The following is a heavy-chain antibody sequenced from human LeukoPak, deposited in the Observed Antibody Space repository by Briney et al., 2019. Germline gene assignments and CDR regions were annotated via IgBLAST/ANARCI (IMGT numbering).Heavy chain of an antibody. Sequence: GGSLRLSCEASEFTFSSYWMSWVRQAPGKGLEWVANINQDGGQIYYLESVKGRFTVSRDNAKNSLYLQMNSLRAEDTAVYYCARLGARQMLEYWGQGTLVTVSS. V-gene: IGHV3-7*01. J-gene: IGHJ4*02. CDR3: ARLGARQMLEY. D-gene: IGHD4-17*01. CDR2: INQDGGQI. CDR1: EFTFSSYW.